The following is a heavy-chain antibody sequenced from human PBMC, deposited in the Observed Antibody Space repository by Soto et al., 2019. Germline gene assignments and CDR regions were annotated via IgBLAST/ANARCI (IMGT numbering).Heavy chain of an antibody. CDR1: GGSFSGSY. V-gene: IGHV4-34*01. D-gene: IGHD2-8*01. Sequence: PSETLSLTCAVYGGSFSGSYWSWIRQPPGKGLEWIGEINHSGSTNHNPSLKSRVTILVDTSKNQFSLKLSSVTAADTAAYYCATGYCTNGVCYTRTLSGMDVWGQGTTVTVSS. CDR3: ATGYCTNGVCYTRTLSGMDV. J-gene: IGHJ6*02. CDR2: INHSGST.